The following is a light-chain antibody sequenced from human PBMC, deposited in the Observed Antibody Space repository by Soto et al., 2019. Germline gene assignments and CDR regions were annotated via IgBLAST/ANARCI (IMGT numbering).Light chain of an antibody. CDR2: GAS. Sequence: EIVMTQSPATLSVSPGERATLSCRASQSISINLAWYQQKPGQAPRLLIFGASTRATGIPARFSGSGSGTEFTLTLSSLQSEDFAVFYCQQYNTWPSWTFGQGTKVEIK. CDR1: QSISIN. J-gene: IGKJ1*01. CDR3: QQYNTWPSWT. V-gene: IGKV3-15*01.